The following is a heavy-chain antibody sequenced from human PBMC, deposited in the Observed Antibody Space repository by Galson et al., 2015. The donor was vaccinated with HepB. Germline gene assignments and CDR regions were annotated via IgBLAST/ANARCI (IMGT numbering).Heavy chain of an antibody. Sequence: SVKVSCKASGYTFTSYGISWVRQAPGQGLEWMGWISAYNGNTNYAQKLQGRVTMTTDTSTSTAYMELRSLRSDDTAVYYCARDRVAASRYYYYMDVWGKGTTVTVSS. CDR2: ISAYNGNT. D-gene: IGHD2-15*01. CDR1: GYTFTSYG. CDR3: ARDRVAASRYYYYMDV. J-gene: IGHJ6*03. V-gene: IGHV1-18*01.